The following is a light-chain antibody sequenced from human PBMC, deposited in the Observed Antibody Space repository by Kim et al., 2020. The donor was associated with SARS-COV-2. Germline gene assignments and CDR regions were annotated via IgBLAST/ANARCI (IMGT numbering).Light chain of an antibody. CDR3: QQYNNWRGT. J-gene: IGKJ4*01. Sequence: EIVMTQSPAALSVSPGERATLSCRASQSVSSNLAWYQQKPGQAPRLLIYGASTRATGIPARFSGSGSGTEFTLTISSLQSEDFAVYYCQQYNNWRGTFGGGTKVEI. V-gene: IGKV3-15*01. CDR1: QSVSSN. CDR2: GAS.